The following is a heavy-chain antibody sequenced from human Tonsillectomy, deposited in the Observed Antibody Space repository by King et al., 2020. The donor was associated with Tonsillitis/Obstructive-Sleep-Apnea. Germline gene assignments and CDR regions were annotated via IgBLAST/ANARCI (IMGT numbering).Heavy chain of an antibody. CDR2: IYYSWST. V-gene: IGHV4-39*01. Sequence: QLQESGPGLVKPSETLSLTCTVSGGSISSRSYYWGWIRQPPGKGLEWIGSIYYSWSTYYNPSLKSRVTISVDTSKNQFSLKLSSVTAADTAVYYCASGDDSSGYYYVFYWGQGTLVTVSS. J-gene: IGHJ4*02. D-gene: IGHD3-22*01. CDR1: GGSISSRSYY. CDR3: ASGDDSSGYYYVFY.